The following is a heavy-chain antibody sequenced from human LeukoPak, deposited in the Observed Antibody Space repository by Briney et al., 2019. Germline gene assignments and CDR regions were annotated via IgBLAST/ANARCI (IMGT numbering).Heavy chain of an antibody. CDR3: WRGRGFIFVVGPVIFDY. CDR1: GFTFSTFA. Sequence: PGGSLRLSCAASGFTFSTFAMIWVRQPPGKGLEWVSSIFPSGGEIHYADSVRGRFTISRDNSKNSLYLQMNSLRAEDTAFYYCWRGRGFIFVVGPVIFDYGGQGTLVTVSS. V-gene: IGHV3-23*01. J-gene: IGHJ4*02. D-gene: IGHD2-21*02. CDR2: IFPSGGEI.